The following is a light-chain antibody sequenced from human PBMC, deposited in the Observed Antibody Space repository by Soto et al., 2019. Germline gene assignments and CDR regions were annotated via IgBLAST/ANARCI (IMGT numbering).Light chain of an antibody. V-gene: IGKV3-15*01. J-gene: IGKJ4*01. CDR2: VAS. CDR3: QQYHNCPLT. Sequence: DIVMTQSPATLSVSTGEGVTLTCRASQSISTELAWYQQKPGQPPKLLIYVASIMDTGVPARFSGSGSGSEFTLTISGLQSDDLATYYCQQYHNCPLTFGGGTRLEI. CDR1: QSISTE.